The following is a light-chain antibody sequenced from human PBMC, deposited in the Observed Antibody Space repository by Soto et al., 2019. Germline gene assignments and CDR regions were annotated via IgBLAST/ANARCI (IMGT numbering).Light chain of an antibody. CDR3: QQYDNLPPT. CDR1: QDISNY. V-gene: IGKV1-33*01. J-gene: IGKJ3*01. CDR2: DAS. Sequence: DIQMTQSPSSLSASVGDRVTITCQASQDISNYLNWYQQKPGKAPKLLIYDASNLETGVPSRFSGSGSGTVFTFTISSLQPEDIATYYYQQYDNLPPTFGPGTKMDIK.